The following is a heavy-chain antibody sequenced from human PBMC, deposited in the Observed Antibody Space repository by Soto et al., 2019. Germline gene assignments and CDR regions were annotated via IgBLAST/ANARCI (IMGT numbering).Heavy chain of an antibody. CDR1: GYTFTSHD. CDR2: MNPNSGNT. D-gene: IGHD4-17*01. CDR3: ARWDYGYYARFDY. Sequence: QVQLVQSGAEVKKSGASVKVSCKASGYTFTSHDINLVRQATGQGLEWMGWMNPNSGNTGYAQKFQGRVTMTRNTSISTAYMELSSLRSEDTAVYYCARWDYGYYARFDYWGQGTLVTVSS. J-gene: IGHJ4*02. V-gene: IGHV1-8*01.